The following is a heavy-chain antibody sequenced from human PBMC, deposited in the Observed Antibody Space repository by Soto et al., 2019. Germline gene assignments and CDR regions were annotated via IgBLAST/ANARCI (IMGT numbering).Heavy chain of an antibody. D-gene: IGHD6-13*01. CDR1: VYTFTRYG. CDR3: AKAYKIAAAGRLSSGSHRPADY. V-gene: IGHV1-18*01. Sequence: SENATCKATVYTFTRYGISLGRQAPGQGLEWIGWISAYNGNTNYAQKLQGRVTMTTDTSTSTAYMELRRLRSDETAVYYCAKAYKIAAAGRLSSGSHRPADYWGQGTLVTVSS. CDR2: ISAYNGNT. J-gene: IGHJ4*02.